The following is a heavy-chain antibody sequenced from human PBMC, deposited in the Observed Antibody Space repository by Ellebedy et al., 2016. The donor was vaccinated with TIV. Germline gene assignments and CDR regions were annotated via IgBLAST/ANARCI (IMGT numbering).Heavy chain of an antibody. CDR1: GFTFSSFW. CDR3: AGGVWNY. CDR2: IKQDGSEK. J-gene: IGHJ4*02. D-gene: IGHD1-1*01. V-gene: IGHV3-7*04. Sequence: PGGSLRLSCAASGFTFSSFWMNWVRQAPGKGLEWVATIKQDGSEKYYVDSVKGRFTISSENAKNSLSLKMNSLRAEDTAVYYCAGGVWNYWGQGTLVTVSS.